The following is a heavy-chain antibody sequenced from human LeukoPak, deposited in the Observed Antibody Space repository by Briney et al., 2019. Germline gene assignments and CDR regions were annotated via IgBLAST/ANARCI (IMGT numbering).Heavy chain of an antibody. V-gene: IGHV4-59*08. CDR1: GGSISSYY. Sequence: SETLSLTCTVSGGSISSYYWSWTRQPPGKGLEWLGYIYYTGSSNYNPSLESRVTMSLDTSTNQFSLRLSSVTAADTAVYYCARRYTNSWFFDYWGQGALVTVSS. CDR3: ARRYTNSWFFDY. D-gene: IGHD2-2*02. J-gene: IGHJ4*02. CDR2: IYYTGSS.